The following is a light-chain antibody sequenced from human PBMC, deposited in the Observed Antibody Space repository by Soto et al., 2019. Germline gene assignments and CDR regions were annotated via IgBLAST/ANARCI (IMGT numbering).Light chain of an antibody. J-gene: IGKJ4*01. CDR1: QSVSSSY. CDR2: AAS. Sequence: EIVLTQSPGTLSLSPGERATLSCTASQSVSSSYLAWYQQKAGQAPRLLIYAASRRATGIPDRFSGSGSGTDFTLTISRLEPEYFALYYCQEYDKSVLTFGGGTKVEIK. V-gene: IGKV3-20*01. CDR3: QEYDKSVLT.